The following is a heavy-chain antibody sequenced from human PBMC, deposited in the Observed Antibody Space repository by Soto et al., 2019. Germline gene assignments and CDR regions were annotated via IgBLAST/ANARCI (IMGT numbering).Heavy chain of an antibody. CDR3: TGGIRSTTSDTRAFDI. Sequence: QVQLVESGGGVVQPGRSLRLSCAASGFSFSKYGMHWVRQAPGKGLEWVAIIWYDGSNKYYADSVKGRFTISRDNSKNTLYLQMNSLRAEDTALYYCTGGIRSTTSDTRAFDIWGQGTMVTVSS. V-gene: IGHV3-33*01. D-gene: IGHD2-2*01. CDR2: IWYDGSNK. CDR1: GFSFSKYG. J-gene: IGHJ3*02.